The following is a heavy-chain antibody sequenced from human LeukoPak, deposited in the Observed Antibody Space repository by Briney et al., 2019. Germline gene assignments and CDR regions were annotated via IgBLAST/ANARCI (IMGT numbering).Heavy chain of an antibody. CDR3: ARGTMRDGH. J-gene: IGHJ4*02. Sequence: ASVKVSCKTSGYTFTSYGINWVRQAPGQGLEWMGWINVYNGETKRTQNFHDRLTLTTDTSTSTAYMELRSLRSDDTAFYYCARGTMRDGHWGQGTLVTVSA. CDR2: INVYNGET. D-gene: IGHD5-24*01. V-gene: IGHV1-18*01. CDR1: GYTFTSYG.